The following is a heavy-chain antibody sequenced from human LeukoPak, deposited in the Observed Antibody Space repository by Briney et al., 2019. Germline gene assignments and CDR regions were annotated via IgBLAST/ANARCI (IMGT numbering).Heavy chain of an antibody. Sequence: SETLXLTCTVSGYSISSGFYWGWIRQPPGKGLEWIGTIYHSGSTFYNPSLKSRVTISVDTSKNQFSLKLSSVTAADTAVYYCAKIPKGGYFDSWGQGTLVTVSS. CDR1: GYSISSGFY. CDR3: AKIPKGGYFDS. D-gene: IGHD2-2*01. J-gene: IGHJ4*02. V-gene: IGHV4-38-2*02. CDR2: IYHSGST.